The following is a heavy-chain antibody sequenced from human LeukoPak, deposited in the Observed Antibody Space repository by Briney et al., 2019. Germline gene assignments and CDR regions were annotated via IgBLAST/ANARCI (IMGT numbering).Heavy chain of an antibody. D-gene: IGHD3-10*01. CDR3: ARGPHSGSGSIYCGAFDI. Sequence: SETLSLTCAVYGGSFSGYYWSWIRQPPGKGLEWIGEINHSGSTNYSPSVKSRVTISVDTSKNQFSLKLSSVTAADTAVYYCARGPHSGSGSIYCGAFDIWVQGTMVTVSS. V-gene: IGHV4-34*01. J-gene: IGHJ3*02. CDR2: INHSGST. CDR1: GGSFSGYY.